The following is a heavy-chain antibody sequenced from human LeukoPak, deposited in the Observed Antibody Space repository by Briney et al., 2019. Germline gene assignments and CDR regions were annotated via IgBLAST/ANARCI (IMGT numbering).Heavy chain of an antibody. J-gene: IGHJ4*02. D-gene: IGHD6-13*01. Sequence: GGSLRLSCAASGFTFSSYAMSWVRQAPGKGLEWVSAISGSGGSTYYPDSVRGRFTISGDNSKDTLYLQMNSLRAEDTAVYYCAKAGVAAAEDYFDYWGQGTLLTVSS. CDR3: AKAGVAAAEDYFDY. CDR2: ISGSGGST. V-gene: IGHV3-23*01. CDR1: GFTFSSYA.